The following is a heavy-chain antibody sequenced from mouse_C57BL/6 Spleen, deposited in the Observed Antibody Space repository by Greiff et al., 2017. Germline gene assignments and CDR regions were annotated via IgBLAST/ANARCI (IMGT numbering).Heavy chain of an antibody. D-gene: IGHD1-1*01. Sequence: QVQLKQPGAELVMPGASVKLSCKASGYTFTSYWMHWVKQKPGQGLEWIGEIDPSDSYTNYNQKFKGKSTLTVDKSSSTAYMQLSSLTSEDSAVYYCARWHYGSSQGYYFDYWGQGTTLTVSS. CDR1: GYTFTSYW. J-gene: IGHJ2*01. CDR2: IDPSDSYT. V-gene: IGHV1-69*01. CDR3: ARWHYGSSQGYYFDY.